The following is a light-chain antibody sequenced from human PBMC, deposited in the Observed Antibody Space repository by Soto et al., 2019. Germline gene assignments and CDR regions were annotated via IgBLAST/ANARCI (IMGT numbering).Light chain of an antibody. V-gene: IGKV1-NL1*01. CDR1: QGISKY. CDR3: QQYGSSPPWT. Sequence: DIQMTQSPSSLSASVGDRVTITCRASQGISKYLGWYQQKPGKVPKLLIYAASNRATGIPDRFSGSGSGTDFTLTISRLEPEDFAVYYCQQYGSSPPWTFGQGTKVDIK. CDR2: AAS. J-gene: IGKJ1*01.